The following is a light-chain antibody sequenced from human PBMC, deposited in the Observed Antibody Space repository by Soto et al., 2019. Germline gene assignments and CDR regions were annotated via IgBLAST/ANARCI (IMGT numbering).Light chain of an antibody. CDR3: SSYTSSSTYV. CDR2: DVT. Sequence: QSVLTQPASVSGSPGQSITISCTGTSSDVGGYNYVSWYQQHPGKAPKLMIYDVTNRPSGVSNRFSGSKSGYTASLTISGLQAEDEADYSCSSYTSSSTYVFGTMTKVTDL. J-gene: IGLJ1*01. CDR1: SSDVGGYNY. V-gene: IGLV2-14*03.